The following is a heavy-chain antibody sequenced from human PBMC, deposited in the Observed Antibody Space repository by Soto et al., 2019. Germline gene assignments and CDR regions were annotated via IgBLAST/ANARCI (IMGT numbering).Heavy chain of an antibody. V-gene: IGHV4-59*08. CDR1: GGSISSYY. CDR2: IYYSEST. J-gene: IGHJ6*02. Sequence: QVQLQESGPGLVQPSKTLSLTCTVSGGSISSYYWSWIRQPPGKELQYIGYIYYSESTNYNPSLKSRVTISVDTSRNQFSRTLRSVTAADTAVYHWARGWWEREGYVLDVWGQGTTVTVSS. D-gene: IGHD1-26*01. CDR3: ARGWWEREGYVLDV.